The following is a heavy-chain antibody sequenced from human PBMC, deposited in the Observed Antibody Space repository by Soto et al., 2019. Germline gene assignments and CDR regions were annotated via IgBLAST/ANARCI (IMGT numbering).Heavy chain of an antibody. D-gene: IGHD3-22*01. CDR2: IRSSGSTI. CDR3: ARAGYYDSSGYYPYNYYGMDV. V-gene: IGHV3-48*03. J-gene: IGHJ6*02. Sequence: HPVGSLKLTCAASGVTFSSYEMNWVRQAPGKGLEWVSYIRSSGSTIYYADSVKGRFTISRDNTKNSVYLQMNSLRAEDTAVYYCARAGYYDSSGYYPYNYYGMDVWGQGTTVTVSS. CDR1: GVTFSSYE.